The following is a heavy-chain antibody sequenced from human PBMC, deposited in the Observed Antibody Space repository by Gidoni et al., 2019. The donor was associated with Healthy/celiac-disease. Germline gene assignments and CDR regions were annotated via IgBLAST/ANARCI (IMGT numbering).Heavy chain of an antibody. J-gene: IGHJ4*02. CDR3: ARGRRGYSYGTFDY. Sequence: QVQLQQWGAGLLKPSETLSLTCAVYGGSFSGYYWSWIRQPPGKGLEWIGEMNHSGSTNYNPSLKSRVTISVDTSKNQFSLKLSSVTAADTAVYYCARGRRGYSYGTFDYWGQGTLVTASS. V-gene: IGHV4-34*01. CDR1: GGSFSGYY. CDR2: MNHSGST. D-gene: IGHD5-18*01.